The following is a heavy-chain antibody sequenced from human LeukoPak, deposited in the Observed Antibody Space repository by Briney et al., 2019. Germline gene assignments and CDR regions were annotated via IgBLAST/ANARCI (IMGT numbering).Heavy chain of an antibody. D-gene: IGHD3-10*01. Sequence: PGGSLRLSCAAPGFTLDDYGMSWVRQAPGKGLEWVSDINWNGDNTIYADSVKGRFTISRDNAKNSLYLQMNSLRAEDTALYYCARERIITYYYGSGSYGAYGYWGQGTLVTVSS. V-gene: IGHV3-20*04. J-gene: IGHJ4*02. CDR2: INWNGDNT. CDR1: GFTLDDYG. CDR3: ARERIITYYYGSGSYGAYGY.